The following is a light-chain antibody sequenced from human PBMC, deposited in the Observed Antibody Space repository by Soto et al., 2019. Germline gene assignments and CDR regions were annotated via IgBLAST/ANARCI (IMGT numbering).Light chain of an antibody. CDR3: CSYAGNYTDV. V-gene: IGLV2-11*01. CDR1: SSDVGGYNY. Sequence: QSVLAQPRSVSGSPGQPVTISCTGTSSDVGGYNYVSWYQQHPGKAPKLTIYAVSERPSGVPDRFSGSKSGNTASLTISGLQAEDEADYYCCSYAGNYTDVFGTGTKVTVL. CDR2: AVS. J-gene: IGLJ1*01.